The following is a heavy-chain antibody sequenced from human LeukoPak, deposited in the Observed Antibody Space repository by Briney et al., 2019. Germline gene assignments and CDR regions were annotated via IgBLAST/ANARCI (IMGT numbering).Heavy chain of an antibody. CDR2: ISYDGTTK. CDR1: GFTFTNYP. J-gene: IGHJ4*02. D-gene: IGHD3-22*01. CDR3: ASPYYYDGSSYYHFFDH. V-gene: IGHV3-30*04. Sequence: PGGSLRLSCAASGFTFTNYPVHWVRQAPGKGLEWVTVISYDGTTKYYAGSVKGRFTISRDNSRNTLYLQMNNLRTEDTAVYYCASPYYYDGSSYYHFFDHWGQGTLVTVSS.